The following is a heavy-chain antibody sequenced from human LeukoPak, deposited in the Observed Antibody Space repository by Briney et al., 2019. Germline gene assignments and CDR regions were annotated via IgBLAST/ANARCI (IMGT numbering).Heavy chain of an antibody. CDR1: GFTFSSYN. J-gene: IGHJ4*02. V-gene: IGHV3-21*01. Sequence: GGSLRLSCAASGFTFSSYNMDWVRQAPGKGLEWVSFIDSSSRYIYRADSVKDRSTISRDNAKSSVFLQMNSLRAEDTAVYFCTTEYGSGSYFDYWGQGTLVTVSS. D-gene: IGHD3-10*01. CDR3: TTEYGSGSYFDY. CDR2: IDSSSRYI.